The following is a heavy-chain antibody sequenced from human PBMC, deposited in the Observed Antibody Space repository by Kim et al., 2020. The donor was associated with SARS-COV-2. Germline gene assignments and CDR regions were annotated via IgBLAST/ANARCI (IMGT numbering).Heavy chain of an antibody. CDR1: GGSFSGYY. V-gene: IGHV4-34*01. CDR3: AREVISYGDYADWAYYFDY. D-gene: IGHD4-17*01. J-gene: IGHJ4*02. Sequence: SETLSLTCAVYGGSFSGYYWSWIRQPPGKGLEWIGEINHSGSTNYNPSLKSRVTISVDTSKNQFSLKLSSVTAADTAVYYCAREVISYGDYADWAYYFDYWGQGTLVTVSS. CDR2: INHSGST.